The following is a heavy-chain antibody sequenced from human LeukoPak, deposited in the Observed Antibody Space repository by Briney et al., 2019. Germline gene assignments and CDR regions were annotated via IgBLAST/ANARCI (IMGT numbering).Heavy chain of an antibody. CDR2: IHYSESS. CDR3: ARILIAVAAPDY. CDR1: GGSISSSSSSYY. J-gene: IGHJ4*02. V-gene: IGHV4-39*01. Sequence: SETLSLTCTVSGGSISSSSSSYYWGWIRQPPEKGLEWIGSIHYSESSYYNPSLNRRVTISVDPSTKQFSLRLSSVTGADTAVYYCARILIAVAAPDYWGQGTLVTVSS. D-gene: IGHD6-19*01.